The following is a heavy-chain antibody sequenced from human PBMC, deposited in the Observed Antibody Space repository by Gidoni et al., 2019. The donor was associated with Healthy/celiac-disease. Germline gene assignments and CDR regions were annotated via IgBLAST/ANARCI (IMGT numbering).Heavy chain of an antibody. CDR3: ARIGGGVDSSGYYSYYFDY. CDR1: GFTFSSYW. D-gene: IGHD3-22*01. V-gene: IGHV3-7*01. Sequence: EVQLVESGGGLVKPGGSLSLSCAASGFTFSSYWMSWVGQSPGKRLEWWANRKQYGSNKYYCDPVKGRFTNSRDNAKNSLYLQMNSLRAEDTAVYYCARIGGGVDSSGYYSYYFDYWGQGTLVTVSS. J-gene: IGHJ4*02. CDR2: RKQYGSNK.